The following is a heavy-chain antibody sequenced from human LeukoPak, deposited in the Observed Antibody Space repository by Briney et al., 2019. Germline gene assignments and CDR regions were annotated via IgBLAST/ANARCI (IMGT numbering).Heavy chain of an antibody. V-gene: IGHV3-21*01. J-gene: IGHJ3*02. D-gene: IGHD3-3*01. CDR2: ISTSSSYI. CDR1: GFTLSRYS. Sequence: SGGSLRLSCAASGFTLSRYSMNWVRQAPGKGLEWVSSISTSSSYIYYADSVKGLFNISRDNAKNSMYLQMNSVRAEDTAVYYCARGDPDISFGVAGEAFDIWGQGTMVTVSS. CDR3: ARGDPDISFGVAGEAFDI.